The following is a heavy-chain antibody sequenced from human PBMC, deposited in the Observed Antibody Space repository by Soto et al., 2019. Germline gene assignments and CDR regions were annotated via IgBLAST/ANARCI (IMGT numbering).Heavy chain of an antibody. J-gene: IGHJ6*02. Sequence: VQLVQSGAEVQKPGSSVKVSCKASGGTFSSYAISWVRQAPGQGLEWMGGIIPIFGTANYAQKFQGRVTITADESTSTAYMELSSLRSEDTAVYYCARDGMATITWGYGMDVWGQGTTVTVSS. CDR1: GGTFSSYA. D-gene: IGHD5-12*01. CDR2: IIPIFGTA. V-gene: IGHV1-69*01. CDR3: ARDGMATITWGYGMDV.